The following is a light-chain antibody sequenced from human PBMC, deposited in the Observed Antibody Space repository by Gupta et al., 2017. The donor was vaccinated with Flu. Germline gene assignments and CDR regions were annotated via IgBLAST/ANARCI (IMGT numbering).Light chain of an antibody. Sequence: RVTISCSGSSANIGSNYVYWYQQLPGTAPKLLVYRNNQRPSGVPDRLSGSKSGTSAYLDISGLRSEDEAEYYCAAWDDSLSGKVFGGGTKLTVL. CDR1: SANIGSNY. CDR2: RNN. J-gene: IGLJ3*02. CDR3: AAWDDSLSGKV. V-gene: IGLV1-47*01.